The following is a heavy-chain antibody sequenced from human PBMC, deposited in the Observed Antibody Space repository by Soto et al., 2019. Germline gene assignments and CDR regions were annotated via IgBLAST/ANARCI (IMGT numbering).Heavy chain of an antibody. D-gene: IGHD6-19*01. CDR2: INPTSGGT. V-gene: IGHV1-2*02. Sequence: ASVKVSCKASGYTFTDYYMHWVRQAPGQGLEWMGWINPTSGGTSYAQTFQGRVTMTRDKSISTAYMELSRLSSDDTAVYYCARDSAVAGEYSNSFPNDYWGQGTMVTVSS. J-gene: IGHJ4*02. CDR3: ARDSAVAGEYSNSFPNDY. CDR1: GYTFTDYY.